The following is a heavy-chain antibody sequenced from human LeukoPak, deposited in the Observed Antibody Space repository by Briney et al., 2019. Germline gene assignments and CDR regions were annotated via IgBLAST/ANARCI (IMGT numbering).Heavy chain of an antibody. CDR1: GFTFSSYS. CDR2: ISSSSSYT. V-gene: IGHV3-21*01. J-gene: IGHJ4*02. CDR3: ARDYGDYGGNTDY. D-gene: IGHD4-23*01. Sequence: GGSLRLSCAASGFTFSSYSMNWVRQAPGKGLEWVSSISSSSSYTYYADSVKGRFTISRDNAKNSLYLQMNSLRAEDTAVYYCARDYGDYGGNTDYWGQGTLVTVSS.